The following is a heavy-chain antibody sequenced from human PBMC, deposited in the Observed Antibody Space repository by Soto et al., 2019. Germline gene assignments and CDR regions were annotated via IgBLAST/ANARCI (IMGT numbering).Heavy chain of an antibody. V-gene: IGHV3-48*03. CDR3: TKEKSVVDSGYDAFDV. CDR2: VSASGGTI. J-gene: IGHJ3*01. D-gene: IGHD5-12*01. CDR1: GFTFSDYE. Sequence: SLRLSCSASGFTFSDYEMDWFRQAPGKGLEWVAYVSASGGTIFYADSVKGRFIISRDNAESSLSLQMNSLRADDTAVYYCTKEKSVVDSGYDAFDVWGQGTMVTVSS.